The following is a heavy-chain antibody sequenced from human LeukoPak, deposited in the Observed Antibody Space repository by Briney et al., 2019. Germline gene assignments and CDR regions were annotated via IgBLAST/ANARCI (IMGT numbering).Heavy chain of an antibody. J-gene: IGHJ4*02. CDR3: ARGDSGYDLDYFDY. CDR1: GGSISSYY. V-gene: IGHV4-59*01. CDR2: IYYSGST. Sequence: SETLSLTCTVSGGSISSYYWSWIRQPPGKGLEWIGYIYYSGSTNYNPSLKSRVTISVDTSKSQFSLKLSSVTAADTAVYYCARGDSGYDLDYFDYWGQGTLVTVSS. D-gene: IGHD5-12*01.